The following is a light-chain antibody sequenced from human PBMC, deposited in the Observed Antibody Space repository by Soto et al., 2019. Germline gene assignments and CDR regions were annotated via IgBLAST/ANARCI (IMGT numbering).Light chain of an antibody. CDR2: GAS. J-gene: IGKJ1*01. Sequence: EIVLTQSPGTLSLSPGERATLSCRASQSVSSDYLAWYQQKPGQAPRLLIYGASSRATGIPDRFSGSGSGTDFTLTISRLEPEDFAVYYCQQYDSSVWTFGQGTKVEI. CDR1: QSVSSDY. CDR3: QQYDSSVWT. V-gene: IGKV3-20*01.